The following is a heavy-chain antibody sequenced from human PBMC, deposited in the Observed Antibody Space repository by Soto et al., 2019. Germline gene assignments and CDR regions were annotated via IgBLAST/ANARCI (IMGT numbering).Heavy chain of an antibody. CDR2: TYYRSKWYN. CDR1: GDSVSSNSAA. D-gene: IGHD2-2*01. CDR3: AKGPPYCGSTSCSPRDYYYGMDV. J-gene: IGHJ6*02. V-gene: IGHV6-1*01. Sequence: PSQTLSLTCAISGDSVSSNSAAWNWIRQSPSRGLEWLGRTYYRSKWYNDYAVSVKSRITINPDTSKNQFSLQLNSVTPEDTAVYYCAKGPPYCGSTSCSPRDYYYGMDVWGQGTTVTVSS.